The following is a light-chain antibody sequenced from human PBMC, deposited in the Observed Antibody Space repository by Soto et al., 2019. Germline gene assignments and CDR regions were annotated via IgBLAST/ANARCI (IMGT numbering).Light chain of an antibody. V-gene: IGLV2-14*01. CDR2: EVT. CDR3: SSYAISRSVI. Sequence: QSALTQPASVAGSPGQSITISCAGTSSDIGSYDYVSWYQQHPGKAPKLMIYEVTNRPSGVSPRFSGSKSANTASLTISGRQAEDEAHYYCSSYAISRSVIFCGGTKLTVL. CDR1: SSDIGSYDY. J-gene: IGLJ2*01.